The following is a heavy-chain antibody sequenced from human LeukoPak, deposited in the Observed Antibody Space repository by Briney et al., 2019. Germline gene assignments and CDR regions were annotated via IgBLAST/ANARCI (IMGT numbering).Heavy chain of an antibody. CDR1: GGSISSYH. CDR2: IYYSGST. J-gene: IGHJ5*02. CDR3: ARAGVAVAGGGWFDP. Sequence: SETLSLTCTVSGGSISSYHWSWIRQPPGKGLEWIGYIYYSGSTNYNPSLKSRVTISLDTSKNQFSLKLSSVTAADTAVYYCARAGVAVAGGGWFDPWGQGTLVTVSS. D-gene: IGHD6-19*01. V-gene: IGHV4-59*01.